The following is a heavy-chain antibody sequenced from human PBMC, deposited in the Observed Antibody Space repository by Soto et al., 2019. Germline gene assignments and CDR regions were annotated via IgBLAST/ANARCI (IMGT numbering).Heavy chain of an antibody. J-gene: IGHJ6*02. D-gene: IGHD2-2*01. CDR1: GGSISSGAYS. CDR3: ARARRYCSSTSCPDAGMDV. CDR2: IYHSGST. V-gene: IGHV4-30-2*01. Sequence: SETLSLTCTVSGGSISSGAYSWSWIRQPPGKGLEWIGYIYHSGSTYYNPSLKSRVTISVDRSKNQFSLKLSSVTAADTAVYYCARARRYCSSTSCPDAGMDVWGQGTTVTVSS.